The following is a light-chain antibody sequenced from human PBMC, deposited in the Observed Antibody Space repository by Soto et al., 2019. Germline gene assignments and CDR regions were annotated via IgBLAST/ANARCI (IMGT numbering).Light chain of an antibody. J-gene: IGLJ1*01. Sequence: QSALTQPASVSGSPGQSITISCTGTSSDVGGYNYVSWYQQHPGKAPKLIIYEVSNRPSGVSNRFSGSKSGNTASLTISGLQAEDEAEYYCSSYTSSSTLYVFGIGTKATVL. CDR2: EVS. CDR3: SSYTSSSTLYV. CDR1: SSDVGGYNY. V-gene: IGLV2-14*01.